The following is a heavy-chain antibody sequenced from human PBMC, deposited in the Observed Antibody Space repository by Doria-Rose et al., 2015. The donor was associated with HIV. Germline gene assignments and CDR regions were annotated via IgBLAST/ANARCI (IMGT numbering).Heavy chain of an antibody. V-gene: IGHV4-59*01. CDR1: GDSISTYY. CDR2: IYYSGST. D-gene: IGHD3-22*01. CDR3: ARGTFYDSSGYYPYFDY. J-gene: IGHJ4*02. Sequence: VQLLESGPGLVKPSETLSLTCSVSGDSISTYYWNWIRQPPGQGLEWNGHIYYSGSTNYNPSLKSRVTISVDTSKNQFSLKLSSVTAADTAVYYCARGTFYDSSGYYPYFDYWGQGTLVTVSS.